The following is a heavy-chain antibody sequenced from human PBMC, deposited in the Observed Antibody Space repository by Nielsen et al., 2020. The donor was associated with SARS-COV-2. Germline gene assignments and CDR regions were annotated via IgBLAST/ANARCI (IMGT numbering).Heavy chain of an antibody. CDR1: GFTFSSYS. J-gene: IGHJ6*02. CDR2: ISWDGGST. V-gene: IGHV3-43*01. D-gene: IGHD3-3*01. CDR3: ATSPYYDFWSGYHMDV. Sequence: GESLKISCAASGFTFSSYSMNWVRQAPGKGLEWVSLISWDGGSTYYADSVKGRFTISRDNSKNSLYLQMNSLRTEDTALYYCATSPYYDFWSGYHMDVWGQGTTVTVSS.